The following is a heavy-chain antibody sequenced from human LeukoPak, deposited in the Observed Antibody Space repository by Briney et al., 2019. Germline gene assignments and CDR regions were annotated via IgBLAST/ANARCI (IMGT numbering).Heavy chain of an antibody. CDR3: ARDLGYCSSTSCSYYYMDV. J-gene: IGHJ6*03. CDR2: ISAYNGNT. D-gene: IGHD2-2*01. V-gene: IGHV1-18*01. CDR1: GYTFTSYG. Sequence: ASVKVSCKASGYTFTSYGISWVRQAPGQGLEWMGWISAYNGNTNYAQKLQGRVTMTTDTSTSTAYMEPRSLRSDDTAVYYCARDLGYCSSTSCSYYYMDVWGKGTTVTVSS.